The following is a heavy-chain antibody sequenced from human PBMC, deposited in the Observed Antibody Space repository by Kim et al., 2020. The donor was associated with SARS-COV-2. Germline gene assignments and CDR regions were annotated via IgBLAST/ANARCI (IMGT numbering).Heavy chain of an antibody. CDR2: IYSGGST. CDR3: ARDPYAYYDFWSGYVDYGMDV. J-gene: IGHJ6*02. D-gene: IGHD3-3*01. CDR1: GFTVSSNY. Sequence: GGSLRLSCAASGFTVSSNYMSWVRQAPGKGLEWVSVIYSGGSTYYADSVKGRFTISRDNSKNTLYLQMNSLRAEDTAVYYCARDPYAYYDFWSGYVDYGMDVWGQGTTVTVSS. V-gene: IGHV3-66*01.